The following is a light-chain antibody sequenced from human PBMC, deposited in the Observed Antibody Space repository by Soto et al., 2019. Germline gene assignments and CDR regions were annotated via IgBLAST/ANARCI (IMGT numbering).Light chain of an antibody. CDR2: GNN. CDR1: SSNIGAGYD. Sequence: QSVLTQPPSMSGAPGQRVTISCTGGSSNIGAGYDVHWYQQLPGTAPRLLIFGNNNRPSGVPDRFSGSKSGTSASLAISGLQAEDEADYYCQSYDSSLSGFVFGTGTKLTVL. V-gene: IGLV1-40*01. J-gene: IGLJ1*01. CDR3: QSYDSSLSGFV.